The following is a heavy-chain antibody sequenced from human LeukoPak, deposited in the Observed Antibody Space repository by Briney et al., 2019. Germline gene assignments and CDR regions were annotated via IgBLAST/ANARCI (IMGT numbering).Heavy chain of an antibody. V-gene: IGHV3-30*02. J-gene: IGHJ4*02. CDR3: AKDPDTIQWLPPSGDY. D-gene: IGHD5-12*01. Sequence: PGGSLRLSCAASGFTFSSYAMHWVRQAPGKGLEWVAFIRYDGSNKYYADSVKGRFTISRDNSKNTLYLQMNSLRAEDTAVYYCAKDPDTIQWLPPSGDYWGQGTLVTVSS. CDR2: IRYDGSNK. CDR1: GFTFSSYA.